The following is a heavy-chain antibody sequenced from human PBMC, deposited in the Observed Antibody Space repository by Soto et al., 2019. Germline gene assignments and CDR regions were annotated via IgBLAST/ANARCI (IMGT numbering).Heavy chain of an antibody. CDR3: ARTPPRAGYYYYGMDV. Sequence: SETLSLTCTVSGGSISSYYWGWIRQPAGAVLEWVGCIYTSGSTHYNPSLKSRVTMSVGTSKNQFSLKLSSVTAAVTAVYYCARTPPRAGYYYYGMDVWGQGTTVTVCS. V-gene: IGHV4-4*07. CDR1: GGSISSYY. J-gene: IGHJ6*02. CDR2: IYTSGST.